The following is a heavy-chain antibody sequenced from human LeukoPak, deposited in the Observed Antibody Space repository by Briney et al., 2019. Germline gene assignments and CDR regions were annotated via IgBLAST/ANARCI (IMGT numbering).Heavy chain of an antibody. J-gene: IGHJ6*01. Sequence: SGGSLRLSCAASGFTVSSNYMSWVRQAPGKGLEWVSVIYSGGSTYYADSVKGRFTISRDNSKNTLYLQMNSLRAEDTAVYYCARAREDFWSGYGYYYYGMDVWGQGTTVTVSS. D-gene: IGHD3-3*01. CDR3: ARAREDFWSGYGYYYYGMDV. CDR1: GFTVSSNY. V-gene: IGHV3-53*01. CDR2: IYSGGST.